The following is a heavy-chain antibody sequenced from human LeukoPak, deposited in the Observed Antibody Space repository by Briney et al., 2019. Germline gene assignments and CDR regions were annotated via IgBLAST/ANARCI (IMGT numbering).Heavy chain of an antibody. CDR1: GGSFSGYY. CDR3: ASRLVGYCSGGSCYYLDY. J-gene: IGHJ4*02. Sequence: SETLSLTCAVYGGSFSGYYWSWIRQPPGKGLEWIGEINHSGSTNYNPSLKGRVTISVDTSKNQFSLKLSSVTAADTAVYYCASRLVGYCSGGSCYYLDYWGQGTLVTVSS. V-gene: IGHV4-34*01. CDR2: INHSGST. D-gene: IGHD2-15*01.